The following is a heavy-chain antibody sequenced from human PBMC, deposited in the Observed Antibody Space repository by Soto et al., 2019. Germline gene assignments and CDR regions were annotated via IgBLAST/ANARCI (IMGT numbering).Heavy chain of an antibody. CDR1: GYTFTSYD. Sequence: QVQLVQSGAEVKKPGASVKVSCKASGYTFTSYDINWVRQATGQGLEWMGWMNPNSGNTGYVQKFQGRVTMTRNTSISTAYMELSSLRSEDTAVYYCARGRLTRRKYGMDVWGQGTTVTVSS. CDR3: ARGRLTRRKYGMDV. CDR2: MNPNSGNT. D-gene: IGHD4-17*01. J-gene: IGHJ6*02. V-gene: IGHV1-8*01.